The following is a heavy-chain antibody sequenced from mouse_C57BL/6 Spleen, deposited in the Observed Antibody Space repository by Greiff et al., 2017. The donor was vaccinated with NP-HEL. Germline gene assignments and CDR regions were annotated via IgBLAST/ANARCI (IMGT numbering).Heavy chain of an antibody. CDR3: ASDYYGSTYWYFDV. CDR2: INPNNGGT. D-gene: IGHD1-1*01. V-gene: IGHV1-26*01. CDR1: GYTFTDYY. Sequence: EVQLQQSGPELVKPGASVKISCKASGYTFTDYYMNWVKQSHGKSLEWIGDINPNNGGTSYNQKFKGKATLTVDKSSSTAYMELRSLTSEDSAVYYCASDYYGSTYWYFDVWGTRTTVTVSS. J-gene: IGHJ1*03.